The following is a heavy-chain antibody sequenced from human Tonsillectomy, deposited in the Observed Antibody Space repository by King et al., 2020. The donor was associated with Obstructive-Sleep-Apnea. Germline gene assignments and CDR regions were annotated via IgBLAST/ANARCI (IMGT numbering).Heavy chain of an antibody. CDR1: GGSFSGYY. CDR2: INHSGST. Sequence: VQLQQWGAGLLKPSETLSLTCAVYGGSFSGYYWSWIRQPPGKGLEWIGEINHSGSTNYNPSLKSRVTISVDTSKNQFSLKLSSVTAAGTAVYYCARDSHYGDYALDYWGQGTLVTVSS. V-gene: IGHV4-34*01. CDR3: ARDSHYGDYALDY. J-gene: IGHJ4*02. D-gene: IGHD4-17*01.